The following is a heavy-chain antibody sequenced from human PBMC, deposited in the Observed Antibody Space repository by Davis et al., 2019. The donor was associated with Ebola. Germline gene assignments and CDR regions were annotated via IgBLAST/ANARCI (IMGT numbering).Heavy chain of an antibody. D-gene: IGHD1-1*01. CDR3: ARAQFPTTSDH. J-gene: IGHJ4*02. CDR1: GYTFTNYG. Sequence: AASVKVSCKASGYTFTNYGITWVRQAPGQGLEWMGWINPHNGNTNYAQNVQGRVIMTSDTATTTAYMEVGSLRSDDTAAYYCARAQFPTTSDHWGQGTLVTVSS. CDR2: INPHNGNT. V-gene: IGHV1-18*04.